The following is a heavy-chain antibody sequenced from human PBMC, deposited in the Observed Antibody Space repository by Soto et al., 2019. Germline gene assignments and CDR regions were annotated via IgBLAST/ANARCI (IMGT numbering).Heavy chain of an antibody. D-gene: IGHD2-2*01. Sequence: GESLKISCKGSGYSFTSYWISWVRQMPGKGLEWMGRIDPSDSYTNYSPSFQGHVTISADKSISTAYLQWSSLKASDTAMYYCARRQYQLRNYYYYDMDVWGQGTMVTVSS. J-gene: IGHJ6*02. CDR1: GYSFTSYW. CDR2: IDPSDSYT. V-gene: IGHV5-10-1*01. CDR3: ARRQYQLRNYYYYDMDV.